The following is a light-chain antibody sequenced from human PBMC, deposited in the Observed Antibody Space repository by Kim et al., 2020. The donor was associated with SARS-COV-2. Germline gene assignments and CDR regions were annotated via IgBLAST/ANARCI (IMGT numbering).Light chain of an antibody. J-gene: IGKJ1*01. V-gene: IGKV1-27*01. CDR3: QQYNSDPWT. CDR1: QAIGKY. CDR2: AAS. Sequence: SVGDRVTITCRASQAIGKYLGWYQQKPGKAPKLLIYAASALQSGVPSRFSGSGSGTDFTLTISSLQPEDVATYYCQQYNSDPWTFGQGTKVDIK.